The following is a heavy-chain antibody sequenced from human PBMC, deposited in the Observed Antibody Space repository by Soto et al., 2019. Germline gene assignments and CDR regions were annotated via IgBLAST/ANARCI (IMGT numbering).Heavy chain of an antibody. J-gene: IGHJ4*02. CDR3: AKGGRQWLVTSDFNY. Sequence: VQLVESGGGVVQPGRSLRLSCAASGFTFSDYAMHWVRQAPGKGLEWVAVVSHDGRNTHYADSVKGRFTISRDSSKNTXXXXXXXXRAEDTAVYYCAKGGRQWLVTSDFNYWGQGALVTVSS. CDR1: GFTFSDYA. CDR2: VSHDGRNT. V-gene: IGHV3-30*18. D-gene: IGHD6-19*01.